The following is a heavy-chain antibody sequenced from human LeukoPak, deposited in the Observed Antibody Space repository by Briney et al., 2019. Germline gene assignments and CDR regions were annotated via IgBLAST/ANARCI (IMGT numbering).Heavy chain of an antibody. V-gene: IGHV1-69*13. D-gene: IGHD6-19*01. Sequence: SVKVSCKASGYTFTSYGINWVRQAPGQGLEWMGGIIPVFGTANYAQKFQGRVTITADESTSTAYMELSSLRSEDTAVYYCARDHSSGLYYFDYWGQGTLVTVSS. J-gene: IGHJ4*02. CDR2: IIPVFGTA. CDR1: GYTFTSYG. CDR3: ARDHSSGLYYFDY.